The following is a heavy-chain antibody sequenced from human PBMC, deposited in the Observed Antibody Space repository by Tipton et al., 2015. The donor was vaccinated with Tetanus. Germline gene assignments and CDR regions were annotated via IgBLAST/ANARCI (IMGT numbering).Heavy chain of an antibody. CDR3: ARESLHSSGWYGGNFAS. CDR1: GFSFSRYN. D-gene: IGHD6-13*01. Sequence: SLRLSCAASGFSFSRYNMNWVRQAPGKGLEWVSYISYSSTYEFYADSLKGRFTISRDNAKNSLYLQMDSLRAEDTAVYYCARESLHSSGWYGGNFASWGQGTLVTVSS. V-gene: IGHV3-21*01. CDR2: ISYSSTYE. J-gene: IGHJ4*02.